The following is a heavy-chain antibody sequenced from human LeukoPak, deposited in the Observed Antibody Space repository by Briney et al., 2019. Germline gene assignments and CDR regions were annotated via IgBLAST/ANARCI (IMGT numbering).Heavy chain of an antibody. V-gene: IGHV4-59*08. CDR3: ARGSGLGHYDILTGYYGGSFDY. J-gene: IGHJ4*02. CDR1: SGSITNDY. Sequence: SETLSLTCTVSSGSITNDYWTWIRQPPGKGLEWIGYISYSGSVNYNPSLKTRVTMSLDTSRNQFSVNLKSVTAADTAVYYCARGSGLGHYDILTGYYGGSFDYWGQGTLVTVSS. D-gene: IGHD3-9*01. CDR2: ISYSGSV.